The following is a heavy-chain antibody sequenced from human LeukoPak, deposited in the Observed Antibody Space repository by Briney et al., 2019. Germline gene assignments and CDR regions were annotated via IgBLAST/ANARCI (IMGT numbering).Heavy chain of an antibody. CDR3: ARHAFGGYSYGYREPFDY. V-gene: IGHV4-59*04. CDR2: IYHSGST. D-gene: IGHD5-18*01. CDR1: GDSISNYY. J-gene: IGHJ4*02. Sequence: SETLSLTCTVSGDSISNYYWSWIRQPAGKGLEWIGYIYHSGSTYHNPSLKSRVTISVDTSKNQFSLKLSSVTAADTAVYYCARHAFGGYSYGYREPFDYWGQGTLVTVSS.